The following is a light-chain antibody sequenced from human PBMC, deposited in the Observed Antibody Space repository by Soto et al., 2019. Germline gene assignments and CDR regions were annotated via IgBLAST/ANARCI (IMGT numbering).Light chain of an antibody. CDR3: QHCDTYWA. CDR1: QSISVW. V-gene: IGKV1-5*03. Sequence: DIPMTQSPSTLSASVGDRVTITCRASQSISVWLAWYQQKPGKAPKLLIYRASRLESGVPSRFSGGGSGTEFTLTISSLQADDFATYYCQHCDTYWAFGPGTKVEVE. CDR2: RAS. J-gene: IGKJ1*01.